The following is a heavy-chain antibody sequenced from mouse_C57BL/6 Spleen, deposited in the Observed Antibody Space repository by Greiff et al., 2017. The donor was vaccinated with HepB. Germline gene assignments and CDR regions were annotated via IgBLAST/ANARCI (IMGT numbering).Heavy chain of an antibody. CDR3: ARQGRGGYYDAMDY. CDR2: ISSGGSYT. Sequence: EVKLQESGGDLVKPGGSLKLSCAASGFTFSSYGMSWVRQTPDKRLEWVATISSGGSYTYYPDSVKGRFTISRDNAKNTLYLQMSSLKSEDTAMYYCARQGRGGYYDAMDYWGQGTSVTVSS. J-gene: IGHJ4*01. CDR1: GFTFSSYG. V-gene: IGHV5-6*01. D-gene: IGHD2-2*01.